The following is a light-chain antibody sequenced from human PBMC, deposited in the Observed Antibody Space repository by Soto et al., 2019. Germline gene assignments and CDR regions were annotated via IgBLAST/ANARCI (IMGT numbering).Light chain of an antibody. CDR1: QTVDKD. Sequence: IVLTQSPATLSLSPGERASLSCRASQTVDKDLAWYQVRPGQAPILLIFDASTRATGVPPRSSGRRSGSDFTLTISSLDTEAFALYDCQQRSAWPFTFGGGTSVLIK. CDR2: DAS. V-gene: IGKV3-11*01. CDR3: QQRSAWPFT. J-gene: IGKJ4*01.